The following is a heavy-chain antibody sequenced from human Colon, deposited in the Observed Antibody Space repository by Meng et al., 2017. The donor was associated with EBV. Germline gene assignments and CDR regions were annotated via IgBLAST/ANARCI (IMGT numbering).Heavy chain of an antibody. V-gene: IGHV4-30-4*01. J-gene: IGHJ4*02. CDR1: GGSINSGDYY. CDR3: ARNYYFDY. Sequence: QVRLPVSGPGLVKPSQTLSLTYTASGGSINSGDYYWSWIRQPPGKGLEWIGYIYYTGSTYYIPSLKSRVTISMDTSKNQFSLRLSSVTAADTAVYYCARNYYFDYWGQGTLVTVSS. CDR2: IYYTGST.